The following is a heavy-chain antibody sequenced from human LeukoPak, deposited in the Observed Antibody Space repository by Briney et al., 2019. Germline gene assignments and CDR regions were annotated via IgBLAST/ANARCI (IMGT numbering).Heavy chain of an antibody. D-gene: IGHD3-10*01. CDR2: IYWNNDE. Sequence: SGPTLVNPTQTLTLTCTFSGFSLSTTGVGVGWIRQPPGKALEWLAVIYWNNDESYSPSLKSRLTITKDTSKNQLVLIMTDMDPVDTGTYYCAYKGRGSGNYNMWGHGSLVTVSS. V-gene: IGHV2-5*01. J-gene: IGHJ4*01. CDR3: AYKGRGSGNYNM. CDR1: GFSLSTTGVG.